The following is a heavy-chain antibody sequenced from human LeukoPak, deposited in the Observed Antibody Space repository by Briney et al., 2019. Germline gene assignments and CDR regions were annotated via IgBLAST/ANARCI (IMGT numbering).Heavy chain of an antibody. V-gene: IGHV3-33*08. D-gene: IGHD6-13*01. CDR2: IWYDGSNK. CDR3: ARSIDGSSWYFDY. Sequence: GGSLRLSCAASGFTFSNYGMHWVRQAPGKGLEWVAVIWYDGSNKYYADSVKGRFTISRDNSNNTLYLQMNSLRAEDTAVYYCARSIDGSSWYFDYWGQGTLVTVSS. CDR1: GFTFSNYG. J-gene: IGHJ4*02.